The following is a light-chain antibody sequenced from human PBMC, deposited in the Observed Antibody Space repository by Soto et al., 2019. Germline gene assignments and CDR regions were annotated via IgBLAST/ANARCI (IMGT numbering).Light chain of an antibody. J-gene: IGLJ2*01. CDR3: SSYTSSGTLLG. CDR1: SSDVGGYNY. Sequence: QSALTQPASVSGYPGQSITISCTGTSSDVGGYNYVSWYQQHPGKAPKLMSYDVSNRPSGVSNRFSGSKSGNTASLAISGLQAEDESYYYCSSYTSSGTLLGFGVGTKRTVL. CDR2: DVS. V-gene: IGLV2-14*01.